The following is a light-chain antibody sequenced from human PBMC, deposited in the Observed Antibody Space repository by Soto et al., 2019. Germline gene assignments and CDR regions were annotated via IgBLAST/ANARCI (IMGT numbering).Light chain of an antibody. CDR1: QGISNY. CDR2: AAS. CDR3: QRYNTGPPDT. J-gene: IGKJ2*01. Sequence: DIQMTQSPSSLSASVGDRVTITCRASQGISNYLAWYQQKPGKAPKLLIYAASTLLSGVPSRFRGSGSGTDFTLTISSLQPEDVATYYCQRYNTGPPDTFGQGTKLEIK. V-gene: IGKV1-27*01.